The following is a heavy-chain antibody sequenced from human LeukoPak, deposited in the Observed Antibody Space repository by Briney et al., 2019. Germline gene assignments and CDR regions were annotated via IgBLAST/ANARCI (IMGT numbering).Heavy chain of an antibody. CDR1: GGSISTTNW. CDR3: AREGGPYRPLDY. CDR2: VHLSGRT. Sequence: SETLSLTCTVSGGSISTTNWWTWVRQPPGEGLEWIGEVHLSGRTHYNPSLESRVTMSVDMSENHISLRLTSVTAADTAVYYCAREGGPYRPLDYSGQGTLVTVSS. J-gene: IGHJ4*02. V-gene: IGHV4-4*02.